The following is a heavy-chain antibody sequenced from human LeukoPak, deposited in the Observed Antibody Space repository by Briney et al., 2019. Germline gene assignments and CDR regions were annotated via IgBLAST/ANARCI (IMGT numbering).Heavy chain of an antibody. CDR2: INTNTGNP. D-gene: IGHD3-3*01. J-gene: IGHJ6*03. CDR1: GYTFTSYA. Sequence: ASVKVSCKASGYTFTSYAMNWVRQAPGQGLEWMGWINTNTGNPTYAQGFTGRFVFSLDTSVSTAYLQISSLKAEDTAVYYCARAHYDFWSGYYYYYYMDVWGKGTTVTVSS. CDR3: ARAHYDFWSGYYYYYYMDV. V-gene: IGHV7-4-1*02.